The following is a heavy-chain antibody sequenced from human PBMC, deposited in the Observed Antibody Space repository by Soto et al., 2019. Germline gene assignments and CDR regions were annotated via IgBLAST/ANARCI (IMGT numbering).Heavy chain of an antibody. CDR1: GGSLSPYY. Sequence: SETLSLTCTVTGGSLSPYYWSWIRQPPGKGLDWIGYIYYSGTTNYNPSLKSRVSISVDTSKNQFSLKLSSVTAADTALYYCARTHYYDNNWYFSYWGRGALVTVSS. CDR3: ARTHYYDNNWYFSY. CDR2: IYYSGTT. D-gene: IGHD1-1*01. J-gene: IGHJ4*02. V-gene: IGHV4-59*08.